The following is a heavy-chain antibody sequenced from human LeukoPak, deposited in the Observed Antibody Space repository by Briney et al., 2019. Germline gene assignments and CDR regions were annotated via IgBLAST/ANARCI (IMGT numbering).Heavy chain of an antibody. Sequence: GGSLRLSCSASGFTFSSYAMSWVRQAPGKGLEWVSGISGNGADTYYADSVKGRFTISRDFSKNTLSLQMSSLRAKDTAVYYCAKRVRDYDILTGFTLAGYFDLWGRGTLVTVSS. D-gene: IGHD3-9*01. CDR2: ISGNGADT. CDR1: GFTFSSYA. J-gene: IGHJ2*01. CDR3: AKRVRDYDILTGFTLAGYFDL. V-gene: IGHV3-23*01.